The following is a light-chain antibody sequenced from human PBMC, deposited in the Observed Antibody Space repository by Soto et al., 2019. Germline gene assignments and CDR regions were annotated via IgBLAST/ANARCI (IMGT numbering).Light chain of an antibody. CDR3: QQGNT. V-gene: IGKV3-20*01. CDR2: GAS. J-gene: IGKJ3*01. CDR1: QSVSSSY. Sequence: EIVLTQSPGTLSLSPGERATLSCRASQSVSSSYLAWYQQKPGQAPRLLIYGASSRATGIPDRFSGSGSGTDFTLTISRLEPEDFAVYYCQQGNTFGPGTKVDIK.